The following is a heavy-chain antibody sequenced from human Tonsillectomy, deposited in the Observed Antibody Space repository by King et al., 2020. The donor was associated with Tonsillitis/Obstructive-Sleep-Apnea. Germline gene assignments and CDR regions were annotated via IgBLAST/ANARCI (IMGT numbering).Heavy chain of an antibody. J-gene: IGHJ4*02. V-gene: IGHV3-33*01. D-gene: IGHD2-2*02. CDR3: ARSSKLLRVEAATAIDY. CDR2: IWYDGSNK. Sequence: VQLVESGGGVVQPGRSLRLSCAASGFTFSTYGMHWVRQAPGKGLEWVAVIWYDGSNKYYGDSVKGRFTISRDNSKNTLYLQMNSLRAEDTAVYYCARSSKLLRVEAATAIDYWGQGTLVTVSS. CDR1: GFTFSTYG.